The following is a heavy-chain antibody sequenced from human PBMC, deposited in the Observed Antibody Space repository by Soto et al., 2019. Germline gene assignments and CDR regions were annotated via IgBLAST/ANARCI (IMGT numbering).Heavy chain of an antibody. CDR1: GYRFTTYG. CDR3: ARLDFDWFIGDAIDL. D-gene: IGHD3-9*01. J-gene: IGHJ3*01. Sequence: QVQLVQSGAEMKRPGASVRVSCKASGYRFTTYGMTWVRQAPGQGLEWMGWVSAYNDDTKYAQKFQDRVTMTTNPGTSTAYMELRSLGSGDTAVYYCARLDFDWFIGDAIDLWGQGTMITVSP. V-gene: IGHV1-18*04. CDR2: VSAYNDDT.